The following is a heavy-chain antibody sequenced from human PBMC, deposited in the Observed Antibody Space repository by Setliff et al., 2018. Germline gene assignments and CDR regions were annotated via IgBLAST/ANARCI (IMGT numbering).Heavy chain of an antibody. J-gene: IGHJ3*02. CDR2: IGTAGDT. CDR3: ARDPTWGAFDI. Sequence: PGGSLRLSCAACGFSFSSYDIHWVRQGTGKGLEWVSAIGTAGDTDYPDPVKGRFTISRDNAKYSLYLQMNSLRVEDTAVYYCARDPTWGAFDIWGHGTMVTVSS. CDR1: GFSFSSYD. V-gene: IGHV3-13*01. D-gene: IGHD7-27*01.